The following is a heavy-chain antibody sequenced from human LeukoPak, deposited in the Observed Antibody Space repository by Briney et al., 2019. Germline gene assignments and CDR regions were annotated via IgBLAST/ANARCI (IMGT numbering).Heavy chain of an antibody. D-gene: IGHD3-22*01. CDR3: ASTIYYDSSGYHLDY. J-gene: IGHJ4*02. V-gene: IGHV1-69*04. CDR2: IIPILGIA. CDR1: GGTFSSYA. Sequence: ASVKVSCKASGGTFSSYAISWVRQAPGQGLEWMGRIIPILGIANYAQKFQGRVTITADKSTSTAYMELSSLRSEDTAVYYCASTIYYDSSGYHLDYWGEGTLLTVPS.